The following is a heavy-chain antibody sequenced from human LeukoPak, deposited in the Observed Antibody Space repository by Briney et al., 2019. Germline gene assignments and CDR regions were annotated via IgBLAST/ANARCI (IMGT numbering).Heavy chain of an antibody. CDR2: IYYSGST. Sequence: KPSETLSLTCTVSGGSISGYYWSWIRQPPVKGLEWIGYIYYSGSTNYNPSLKSRVTISVDTSKNQFSLKLSSVTAADTAVYYCARDSSGYSYIDYWGQGTLVTVSS. CDR3: ARDSSGYSYIDY. CDR1: GGSISGYY. D-gene: IGHD3-22*01. V-gene: IGHV4-59*01. J-gene: IGHJ4*02.